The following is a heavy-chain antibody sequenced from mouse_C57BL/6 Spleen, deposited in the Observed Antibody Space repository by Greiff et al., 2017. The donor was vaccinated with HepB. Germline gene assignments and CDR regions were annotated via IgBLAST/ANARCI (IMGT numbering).Heavy chain of an antibody. J-gene: IGHJ1*03. Sequence: VQLQQSGPELVKPGASVKIPCKASGYTFTDYSMDWVKQSPGKSLEWIGDINPNNGGTIYNEKFKGKATLTVDKSSSTAYMELRSLTSEDTAVYYGARRDYYGSSDGYFDFWGTGTPVTVSS. CDR2: INPNNGGT. D-gene: IGHD1-1*01. CDR3: ARRDYYGSSDGYFDF. CDR1: GYTFTDYS. V-gene: IGHV1-18*01.